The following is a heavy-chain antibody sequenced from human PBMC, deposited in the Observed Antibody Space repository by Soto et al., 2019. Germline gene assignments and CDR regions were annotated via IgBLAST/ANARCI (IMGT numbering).Heavy chain of an antibody. CDR3: ARQRVEMATIRAFDI. CDR1: GYSFTSYW. J-gene: IGHJ3*02. D-gene: IGHD5-12*01. Sequence: GESLKISCNGSGYSFTSYWIGWVRQMPGKGLEWMGIIYPGDSDTRYSPSFQGQVTISADKSISTAYLQWSSLKASDTAMYYCARQRVEMATIRAFDIWGQGTMVTVSS. CDR2: IYPGDSDT. V-gene: IGHV5-51*01.